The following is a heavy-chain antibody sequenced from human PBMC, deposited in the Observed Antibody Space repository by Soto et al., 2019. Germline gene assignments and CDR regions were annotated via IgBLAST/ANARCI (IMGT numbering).Heavy chain of an antibody. V-gene: IGHV4-4*02. J-gene: IGHJ4*02. D-gene: IGHD6-19*01. CDR3: ARNGYSNGWYHFDY. CDR1: GGSISSSNW. Sequence: QVQLQESGPGLVKPSGTLSLTCALSGGSISSSNWCSWVRQPPGKGLEWIGEIHHSGSTNYKSSLKSRVTISVDKSKNQFYLKLTSVTAADTAVYYCARNGYSNGWYHFDYWGQGILVTVSS. CDR2: IHHSGST.